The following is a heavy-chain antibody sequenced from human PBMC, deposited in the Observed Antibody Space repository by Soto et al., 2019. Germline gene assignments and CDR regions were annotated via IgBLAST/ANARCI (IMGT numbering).Heavy chain of an antibody. CDR2: ISWDDDR. D-gene: IGHD3-22*01. Sequence: QITLKESGPTLVKPTQTLTLTCTFSCFSFTSSGMGVGWIRQPPGKALEWPALISWDDDRRYGPSLKNRLTITNVPSTYQVVLTATNMHPVDTATYYCAHSAFSYHSSGYSLDPAFDIWGQGTVVTVSS. CDR3: AHSAFSYHSSGYSLDPAFDI. J-gene: IGHJ3*02. V-gene: IGHV2-5*05. CDR1: CFSFTSSGMG.